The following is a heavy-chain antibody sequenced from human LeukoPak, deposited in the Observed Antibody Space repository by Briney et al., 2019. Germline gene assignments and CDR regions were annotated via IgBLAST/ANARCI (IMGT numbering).Heavy chain of an antibody. CDR2: ISWNSGTI. V-gene: IGHV3-9*01. Sequence: GRSLRLSCAASGFTFDDYAMHWVRQAPGKGLEWVSGISWNSGTIDYADSVKGRFTISRDNAKDSLYLQMNSLRVEDTASYYCAKAFYGGNPVIWYFDLWGRGTLDTVSS. CDR1: GFTFDDYA. J-gene: IGHJ2*01. CDR3: AKAFYGGNPVIWYFDL. D-gene: IGHD4-23*01.